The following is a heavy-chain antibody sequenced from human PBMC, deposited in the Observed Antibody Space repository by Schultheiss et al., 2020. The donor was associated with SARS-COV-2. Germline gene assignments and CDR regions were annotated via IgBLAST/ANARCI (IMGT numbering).Heavy chain of an antibody. CDR1: GYTFTGYG. D-gene: IGHD3-10*01. Sequence: ASVKVSCEASGYTFTGYGISWVRQAPGQGLEWMGWISGYNGNTDYPQNLQDRVTMTTDTSTSTAYMELRSLRSDDTAVYYCARGTGSFDYWGQGTLVTVSS. J-gene: IGHJ4*02. CDR3: ARGTGSFDY. CDR2: ISGYNGNT. V-gene: IGHV1-18*04.